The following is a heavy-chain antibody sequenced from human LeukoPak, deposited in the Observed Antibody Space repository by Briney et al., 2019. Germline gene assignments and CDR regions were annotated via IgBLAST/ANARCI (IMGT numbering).Heavy chain of an antibody. CDR3: ARVTLDCSSTSCFLYPLDY. Sequence: SVKVSCKASRGTFRSYAISWVRQAPGQVLEWMRRIIPIFGTANYAQKFKGRVTITTVESTSTAYMELSSLRSEDTAVYYWARVTLDCSSTSCFLYPLDYWGQGTLVTVSS. J-gene: IGHJ4*02. V-gene: IGHV1-69*05. CDR1: RGTFRSYA. D-gene: IGHD2-2*01. CDR2: IIPIFGTA.